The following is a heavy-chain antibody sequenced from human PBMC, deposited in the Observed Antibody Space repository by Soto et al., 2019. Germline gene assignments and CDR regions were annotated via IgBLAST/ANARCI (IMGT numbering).Heavy chain of an antibody. V-gene: IGHV3-23*01. CDR1: GFTFSSYA. J-gene: IGHJ4*03. CDR2: ISGSGGST. CDR3: AKGLYYYDSSGYYYYFDY. D-gene: IGHD3-22*01. Sequence: PGGSLRLSCAASGFTFSSYAMSWVRQAPGKGLEWVSAISGSGGSTYYADSVKGRFTISRDNSKNTLYLQMNSLRAEDTAVYYCAKGLYYYDSSGYYYYFDYWGKGTTVTVAS.